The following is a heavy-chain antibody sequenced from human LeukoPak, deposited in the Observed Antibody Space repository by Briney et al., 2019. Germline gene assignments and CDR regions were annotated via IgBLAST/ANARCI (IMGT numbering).Heavy chain of an antibody. CDR2: ISWNSGSI. CDR3: AKLVGCSSTSCFDY. CDR1: GFTFDDYA. D-gene: IGHD2-2*01. V-gene: IGHV3-9*01. J-gene: IGHJ4*02. Sequence: GRSLRLSCAASGFTFDDYAMHWVRQAPGKGLEWVSGISWNSGSIGYADSVKGRFTISRDNAKNSLYLQMNSLRAEDTALNYCAKLVGCSSTSCFDYWGQGTLVTVSS.